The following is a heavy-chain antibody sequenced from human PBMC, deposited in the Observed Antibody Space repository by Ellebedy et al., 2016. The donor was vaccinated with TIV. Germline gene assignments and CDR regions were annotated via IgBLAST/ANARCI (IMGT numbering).Heavy chain of an antibody. V-gene: IGHV4-39*01. J-gene: IGHJ5*02. CDR3: ARHSADWGSNWFVT. Sequence: MPSETLSLTCTVSGDSISSSSYYRGWIRQPPGKGLEWIASVYYTGSTFYSNPSLKSRVTMSVDTSNNQFSLKLTSVTAADTAVYFCARHSADWGSNWFVTWGQGILVTVST. CDR1: GDSISSSSYY. CDR2: VYYTGST. D-gene: IGHD7-27*01.